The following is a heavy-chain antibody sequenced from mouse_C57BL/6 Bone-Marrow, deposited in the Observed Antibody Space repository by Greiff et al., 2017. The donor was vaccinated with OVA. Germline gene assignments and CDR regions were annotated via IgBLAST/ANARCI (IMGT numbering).Heavy chain of an antibody. CDR1: GFNIKDDY. Sequence: EVKLVESGAELVRPGASVKLSCTASGFNIKDDYMHWVKQRPEQGLEWIGWIDPENGDTEYASKFQGKATITADTSSNTAYLQLSSLTSEDTAVYYCTTQLWSFFDYWGQGTTLTVSS. V-gene: IGHV14-4*01. CDR3: TTQLWSFFDY. CDR2: IDPENGDT. J-gene: IGHJ2*01. D-gene: IGHD1-1*02.